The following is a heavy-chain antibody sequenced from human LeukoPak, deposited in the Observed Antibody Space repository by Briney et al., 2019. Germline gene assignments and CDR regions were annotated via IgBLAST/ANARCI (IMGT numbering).Heavy chain of an antibody. CDR2: IYYSGST. Sequence: SETLSLTRTVSGGSISSGSYYWSWIRQPAGKGLEWIGYIYYSGSTNYNPSLKSRVTISVDTSKNQFSLKLSSVTAADTAVYYCARVVILSAITMRWFDPWGQGTLVTVSS. V-gene: IGHV4-61*10. CDR3: ARVVILSAITMRWFDP. CDR1: GGSISSGSYY. D-gene: IGHD3-3*01. J-gene: IGHJ5*02.